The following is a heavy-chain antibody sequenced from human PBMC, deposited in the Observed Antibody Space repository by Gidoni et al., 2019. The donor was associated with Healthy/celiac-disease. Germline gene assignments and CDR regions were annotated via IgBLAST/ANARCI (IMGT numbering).Heavy chain of an antibody. D-gene: IGHD5-12*01. CDR1: GFNFISYE. Sequence: EVQLVESGGGLVQPGGSLRLSCAASGFNFISYEMNWVRQAPGKGLEWVSYISSSGSTIYYADSVKGRFTISRDNAKNSLYLQMNSLRAEDTAVYYCARVDGYSGYDFDYWGQGTLVTVSS. V-gene: IGHV3-48*03. CDR2: ISSSGSTI. J-gene: IGHJ4*02. CDR3: ARVDGYSGYDFDY.